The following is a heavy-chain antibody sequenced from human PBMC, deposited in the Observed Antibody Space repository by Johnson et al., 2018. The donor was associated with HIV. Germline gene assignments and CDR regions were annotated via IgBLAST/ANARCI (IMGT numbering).Heavy chain of an antibody. CDR3: ARDGEDLQIAFDI. J-gene: IGHJ3*02. V-gene: IGHV3-30*03. Sequence: QVQLVESGGGVVQPGRSLGLSCAASAFSFSSYGMHWVRQAPGKGLEWVAVTSYDGSKKHYADSVKGRFTVSRDNSKNTLYLQMNSLRAGDTAVYYCARDGEDLQIAFDIWGQGTMVTVSS. CDR2: TSYDGSKK. CDR1: AFSFSSYG. D-gene: IGHD3-10*01.